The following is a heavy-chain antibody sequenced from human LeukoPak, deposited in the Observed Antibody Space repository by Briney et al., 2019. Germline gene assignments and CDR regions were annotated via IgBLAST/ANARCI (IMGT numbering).Heavy chain of an antibody. J-gene: IGHJ4*02. Sequence: PSETLSLTCTVSGGSISSYYWSWIRQPPGKGLEWIGYIYYSGSTNYNPSLKSRVTISVDTSKNQFSLKLSSVTAADTAVFYCGTSPYVYYFDYWGQGTLVTVSS. CDR3: GTSPYVYYFDY. CDR2: IYYSGST. V-gene: IGHV4-59*08. D-gene: IGHD3-16*01. CDR1: GGSISSYY.